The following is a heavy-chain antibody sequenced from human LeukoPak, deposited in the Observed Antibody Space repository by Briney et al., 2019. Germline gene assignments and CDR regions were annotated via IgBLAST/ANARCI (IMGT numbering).Heavy chain of an antibody. CDR1: RFTFSSYS. CDR3: ARAQGSGSSAFDY. CDR2: ISSSSSYI. V-gene: IGHV3-21*01. J-gene: IGHJ4*02. Sequence: GGSLRLSCAASRFTFSSYSMNWVRQAPGKGLEWVSSISSSSSYIYYADSVKGRFTISRDNAKNSLYLQMNSLRAEDTAVYYCARAQGSGSSAFDYWGQGTLVTVSS. D-gene: IGHD1-26*01.